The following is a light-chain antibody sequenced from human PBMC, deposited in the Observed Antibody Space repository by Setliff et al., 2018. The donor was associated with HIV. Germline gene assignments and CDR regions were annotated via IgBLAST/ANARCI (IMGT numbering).Light chain of an antibody. Sequence: QSALTQPRSVSGSPGQSVTISCTGTSSDVGYYNYVSWYQHHPGKAPKLMIYDVNKRPSGVPDRFFGSKSGNTASLTISGLQAVDEADYYCCSYAGSYVYVFGTGTKVTVL. CDR1: SSDVGYYNY. CDR3: CSYAGSYVYV. J-gene: IGLJ1*01. CDR2: DVN. V-gene: IGLV2-11*01.